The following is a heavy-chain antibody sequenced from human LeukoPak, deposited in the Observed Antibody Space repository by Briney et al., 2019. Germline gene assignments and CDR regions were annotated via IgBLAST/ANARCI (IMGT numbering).Heavy chain of an antibody. CDR3: AVGVRGSGSYQIWGHAFDI. Sequence: GGSLRLSCAASGFTFSSYAMSWVRQAQGKVLEWVSAISGSGGSTYYADSVKGRFTISRDNSKNTLYLQMNSLRAEDTAVYYCAVGVRGSGSYQIWGHAFDIWGQGTMVTVSS. V-gene: IGHV3-23*01. CDR2: ISGSGGST. D-gene: IGHD3-10*01. J-gene: IGHJ3*02. CDR1: GFTFSSYA.